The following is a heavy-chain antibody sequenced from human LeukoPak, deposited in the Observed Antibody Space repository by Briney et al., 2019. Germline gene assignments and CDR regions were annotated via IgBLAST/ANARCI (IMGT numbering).Heavy chain of an antibody. CDR2: ISPSGNT. CDR3: ARRVRSADYRLDY. V-gene: IGHV4-34*01. Sequence: SETLSLTCAVYGGSFTIYSWTWIRQPPGKSLEWVGEISPSGNTQYNPSLKSRVTIPLDASKSQFYLKLNSVTAADTAVYYCARRVRSADYRLDYWGQGTLVTVSS. J-gene: IGHJ4*02. D-gene: IGHD4-11*01. CDR1: GGSFTIYS.